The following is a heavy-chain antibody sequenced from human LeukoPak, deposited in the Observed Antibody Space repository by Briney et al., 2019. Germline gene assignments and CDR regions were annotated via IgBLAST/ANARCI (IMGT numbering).Heavy chain of an antibody. J-gene: IGHJ4*02. D-gene: IGHD5-18*01. Sequence: GGSLRLSCAASGFTFSSYSMNWVRQAPGKGLEWVSSISRSSGYIYYAESVKGRFTISRDNAKNSLYLQMNSLRAEDTAVYYCAREGGYSYGWYFDYWGQGTLVTVSS. CDR2: ISRSSGYI. V-gene: IGHV3-21*01. CDR1: GFTFSSYS. CDR3: AREGGYSYGWYFDY.